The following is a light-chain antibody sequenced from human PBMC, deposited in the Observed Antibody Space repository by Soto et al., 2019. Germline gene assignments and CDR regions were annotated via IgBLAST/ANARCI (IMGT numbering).Light chain of an antibody. CDR2: EDN. Sequence: NFMLTQPHSVSESPGKTVTISCTGSSGSIASNYVQWYQQRPGSAPTTVIYEDNQRPSGVPDRFSGSVDRSSKSASLTISGLKTEDEADYYCQSYDNTNQVFGGGTQLTVL. J-gene: IGLJ3*02. V-gene: IGLV6-57*02. CDR1: SGSIASNY. CDR3: QSYDNTNQV.